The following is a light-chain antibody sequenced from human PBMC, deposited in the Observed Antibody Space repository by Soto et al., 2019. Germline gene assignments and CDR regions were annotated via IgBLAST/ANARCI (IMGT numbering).Light chain of an antibody. J-gene: IGKJ1*01. CDR2: AAS. Sequence: DIQMTQSPSSLSASVGDRVTITCRASQSISSYLNWYQQKPGKAPKLLIYAASSLQSGVPSRFSGSGSGTEFTLTISSLQPEDFATYYCQQNYSTPPAWTFGQGTKVEIK. CDR3: QQNYSTPPAWT. V-gene: IGKV1-39*01. CDR1: QSISSY.